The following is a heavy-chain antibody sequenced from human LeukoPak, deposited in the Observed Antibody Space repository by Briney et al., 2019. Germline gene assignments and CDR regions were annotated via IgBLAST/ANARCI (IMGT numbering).Heavy chain of an antibody. V-gene: IGHV3-33*01. CDR1: GFTFSNYD. Sequence: PGRSLRLSCAASGFTFSNYDIHWVRQAPGKGLEWVARIRYDGNIKHYADSVRGRFSISRDNSKNTVFLQMNSLRAEDTAVYYCARDGDTGMLINPFDYWGQGTLVTVSS. J-gene: IGHJ4*02. CDR3: ARDGDTGMLINPFDY. CDR2: IRYDGNIK. D-gene: IGHD3-16*01.